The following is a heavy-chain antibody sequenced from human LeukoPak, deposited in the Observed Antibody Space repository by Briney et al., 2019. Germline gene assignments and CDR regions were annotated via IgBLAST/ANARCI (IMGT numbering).Heavy chain of an antibody. CDR2: FDPEDGET. CDR1: GYTLTELS. J-gene: IGHJ4*02. Sequence: ASVKVSCKVSGYTLTELSMHWVRQAPGKGLEWMGGFDPEDGETIYAQKFQGRVTMTEVTSTDTAYMELSSLRSEDTAVYYCATHTVVTPTDYWGQGTLVTVSS. D-gene: IGHD4-23*01. CDR3: ATHTVVTPTDY. V-gene: IGHV1-24*01.